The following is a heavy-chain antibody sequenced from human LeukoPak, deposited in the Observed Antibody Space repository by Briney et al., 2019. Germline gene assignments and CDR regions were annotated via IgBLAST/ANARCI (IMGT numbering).Heavy chain of an antibody. D-gene: IGHD2-2*01. CDR3: ARIRKEYCTSTSCHYYYYMDV. Sequence: ASVKVSCKASGYIFTSYGISWVRQAPGQGLEWMGWISAYNGNTNYAQNLQGRVTMTTDTSTSTAYMELRSLRSGDTAVYYCARIRKEYCTSTSCHYYYYMDVWGKGTTVTVSS. CDR1: GYIFTSYG. V-gene: IGHV1-18*01. J-gene: IGHJ6*03. CDR2: ISAYNGNT.